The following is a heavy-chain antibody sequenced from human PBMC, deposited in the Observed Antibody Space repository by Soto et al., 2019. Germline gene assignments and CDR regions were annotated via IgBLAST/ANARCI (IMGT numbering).Heavy chain of an antibody. V-gene: IGHV4-30-2*01. CDR1: GGSISSGGYS. Sequence: SETLSLTCAVSGGSISSGGYSWSWIRQPPGKGLEWIGYIYHSGSTYYNPSLKSRVTISVDRSKNQFSLKLSSVTAADTAVYYCARGLKAYYYDSRSYSNIFDPWRKGAMVTAFS. CDR3: ARGLKAYYYDSRSYSNIFDP. D-gene: IGHD3-10*01. J-gene: IGHJ5*02. CDR2: IYHSGST.